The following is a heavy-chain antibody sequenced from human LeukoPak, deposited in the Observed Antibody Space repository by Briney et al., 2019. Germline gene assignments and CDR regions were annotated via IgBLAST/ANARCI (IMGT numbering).Heavy chain of an antibody. V-gene: IGHV1-2*06. Sequence: ASVKVSCKASEYTFTGYYIHWVRQAPGQGLEWMGRINPNSGGTKYAQKFQGRVTMTRDTSISTAYMELSRLRSDDTAVYYCARDAGGYCSSTSCLLSWFDPWGQGTLVTVSS. D-gene: IGHD2-2*01. J-gene: IGHJ5*02. CDR3: ARDAGGYCSSTSCLLSWFDP. CDR1: EYTFTGYY. CDR2: INPNSGGT.